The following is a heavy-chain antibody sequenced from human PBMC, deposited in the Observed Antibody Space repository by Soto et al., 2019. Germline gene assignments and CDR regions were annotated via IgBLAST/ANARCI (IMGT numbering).Heavy chain of an antibody. V-gene: IGHV1-18*01. J-gene: IGHJ4*02. CDR1: GYSXIKYG. CDR3: DREASVLIPAAQPSRFDS. Sequence: XKVSCKGFGYSXIKYGINWVRQAPGQGLEWVGWISPYSGYTHSAQKFHGRLTLNTDTAASTAYMELRILRSDDTSLYHCDREASVLIPAAQPSRFDSWGQGTLCTVSS. CDR2: ISPYSGYT. D-gene: IGHD2-2*01.